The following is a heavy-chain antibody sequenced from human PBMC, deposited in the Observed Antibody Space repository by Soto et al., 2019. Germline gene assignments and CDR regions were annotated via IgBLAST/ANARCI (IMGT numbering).Heavy chain of an antibody. V-gene: IGHV3-33*01. D-gene: IGHD7-27*01. CDR2: IWYDGSNK. CDR1: GFTFSSYG. Sequence: GSLRLSCAASGFTFSSYGMHWVRQAPGKGLEWVAVIWYDGSNKYYADSVKGRFTISRDNSKNTLYLQMNSLRAEDTAVYYCARDGDTNAFDIWGQGTMVTVSS. J-gene: IGHJ3*02. CDR3: ARDGDTNAFDI.